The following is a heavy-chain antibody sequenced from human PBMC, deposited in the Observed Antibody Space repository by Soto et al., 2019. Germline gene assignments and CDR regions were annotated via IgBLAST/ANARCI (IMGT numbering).Heavy chain of an antibody. V-gene: IGHV4-30-2*01. Sequence: SETLSLTCAVSGGSISSGGYSWSWIRQPPGKGLEWIGYIYHSGTTYYNPSLKSRVTISVDTSKNQFSLKLSSVTAADTAVYYCARVYAYCFDYWGQGTLVTVS. CDR1: GGSISSGGYS. D-gene: IGHD2-8*01. CDR2: IYHSGTT. CDR3: ARVYAYCFDY. J-gene: IGHJ4*02.